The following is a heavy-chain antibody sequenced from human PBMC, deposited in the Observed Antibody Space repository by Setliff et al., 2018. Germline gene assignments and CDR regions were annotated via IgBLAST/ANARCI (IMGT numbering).Heavy chain of an antibody. CDR1: GGTFSSYA. CDR2: IIPILGIA. D-gene: IGHD3-10*01. CDR3: ARGRLSSITMVRGVSDY. V-gene: IGHV1-69*10. Sequence: SVKVSCKASGGTFSSYAISWVRQAPGQGLEWMGGIIPILGIANYAQKFQGRVTITADKSTSTAYMELSSLRSEDTAVYYCARGRLSSITMVRGVSDYWGQGTLVTVSS. J-gene: IGHJ4*02.